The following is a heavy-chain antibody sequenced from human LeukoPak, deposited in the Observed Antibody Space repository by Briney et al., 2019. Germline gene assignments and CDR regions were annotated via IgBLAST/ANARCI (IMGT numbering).Heavy chain of an antibody. CDR3: AKVKGGPYDSSGYYYDY. D-gene: IGHD3-22*01. Sequence: PGGSLRLSCAASGFTFSSYAMSWVRQAPGKGLEWVSAISGSGGSTYYADSVKGRFTISRDNSKNTLYLQMNSLRAEDTAVYYCAKVKGGPYDSSGYYYDYWGQGTLVTVSS. CDR1: GFTFSSYA. V-gene: IGHV3-23*01. CDR2: ISGSGGST. J-gene: IGHJ4*02.